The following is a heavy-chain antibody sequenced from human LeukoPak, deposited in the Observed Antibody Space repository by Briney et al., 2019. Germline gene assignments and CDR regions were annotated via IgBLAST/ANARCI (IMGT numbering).Heavy chain of an antibody. CDR3: AGALGGGSSWYSDY. CDR1: GFTFSSYG. J-gene: IGHJ4*02. Sequence: PGRSLRLSCAASGFTFSSYGMHWVRQAPGKGLEWVAVISYDGSNKYYADSVKGRFTISRDNSKNTLYLQMNSLRAEDTAVYYCAGALGGGSSWYSDYWGQGTLVTVSS. D-gene: IGHD6-13*01. CDR2: ISYDGSNK. V-gene: IGHV3-30*03.